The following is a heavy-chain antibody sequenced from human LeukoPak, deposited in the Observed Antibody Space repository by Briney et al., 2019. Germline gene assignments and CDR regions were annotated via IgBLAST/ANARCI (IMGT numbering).Heavy chain of an antibody. CDR1: GGSFSGYY. J-gene: IGHJ4*02. CDR2: INHSGST. D-gene: IGHD3-10*01. CDR3: ARGLGSGSYYHY. V-gene: IGHV4-34*01. Sequence: YPSETLSLTCAVYGGSFSGYYWSWIRQPPGKGLEWIGEINHSGSTNYNPSLKSRVTISVDTSKNQFSLTLSSVTAADTAVYYCARGLGSGSYYHYWGQGTLVTVSS.